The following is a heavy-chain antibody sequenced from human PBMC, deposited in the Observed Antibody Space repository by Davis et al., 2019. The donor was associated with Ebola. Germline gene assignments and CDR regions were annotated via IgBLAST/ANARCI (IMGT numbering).Heavy chain of an antibody. V-gene: IGHV4-34*01. D-gene: IGHD6-19*01. CDR3: ARVGRASGWTFDS. CDR2: VNDGGGG. Sequence: MPSETLSLTCAVYGASFSGYYWSWLLPSPPPFLSFLGEVNDGGGGTYNRSLKSRVTISIDKLRNQLSLKLNAGTAADTAGEEGARVGRASGWTFDSWGQGTRGSVSS. J-gene: IGHJ4*02. CDR1: GASFSGYY.